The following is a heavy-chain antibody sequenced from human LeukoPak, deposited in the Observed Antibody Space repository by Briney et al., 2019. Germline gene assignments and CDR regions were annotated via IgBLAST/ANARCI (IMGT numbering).Heavy chain of an antibody. D-gene: IGHD2-2*01. Sequence: SGPTLLKPTQTLTLTCTFAGFSLSTSGVGVGWIRQPPGKALEWLALIYWDDDKRYSPSLKSRLTITKDTSKNQVVLTMTNMDPVDTATYYCARRHCSSTRCYGAYDAFDIWGQGTMVTVSS. J-gene: IGHJ3*02. V-gene: IGHV2-5*02. CDR1: GFSLSTSGVG. CDR2: IYWDDDK. CDR3: ARRHCSSTRCYGAYDAFDI.